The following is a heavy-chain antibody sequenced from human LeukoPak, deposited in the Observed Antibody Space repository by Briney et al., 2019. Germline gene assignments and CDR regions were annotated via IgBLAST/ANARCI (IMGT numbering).Heavy chain of an antibody. V-gene: IGHV4-59*12. CDR2: IYYTGST. D-gene: IGHD5-12*01. J-gene: IGHJ4*02. Sequence: SETLSLTCTVSGGSISSYYWSWIRQPPGKGLEWIGYIYYTGSTNYNPSLKSRVTISVDKSKNQFSLKLSSVTAADTAVYYCARAADIVATSMYYFDYWGQGTLVTVSS. CDR1: GGSISSYY. CDR3: ARAADIVATSMYYFDY.